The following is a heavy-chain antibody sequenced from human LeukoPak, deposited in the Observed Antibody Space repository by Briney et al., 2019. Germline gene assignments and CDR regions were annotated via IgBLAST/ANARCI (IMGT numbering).Heavy chain of an antibody. J-gene: IGHJ3*02. D-gene: IGHD6-13*01. CDR1: GYSFGYSFASYW. V-gene: IGHV5-51*01. CDR2: IYPGDSDT. CDR3: ARLRRAGSIAAVNDAFDI. Sequence: GESLKISCKGSGYSFGYSFASYWIGWMRQMPGKGLEWMGIIYPGDSDTRYSPSFQGQVTISADKSISTAYLQWRSLKASDTAMYYCARLRRAGSIAAVNDAFDIWGQGTMVTVSS.